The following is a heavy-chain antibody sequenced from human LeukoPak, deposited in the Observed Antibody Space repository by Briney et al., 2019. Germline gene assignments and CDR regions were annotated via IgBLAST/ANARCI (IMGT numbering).Heavy chain of an antibody. Sequence: SVKVSCKVSGYTLTELSMHWVRQAPGQGLEWMGGIIPIFGTTNYAQKFQGRVTISADESTSTAYMELSSLRSEDTAVYYCARDAGWESFDYWGQGTLVTVSS. CDR2: IIPIFGTT. CDR1: GYTLTELS. CDR3: ARDAGWESFDY. V-gene: IGHV1-69*13. D-gene: IGHD1-26*01. J-gene: IGHJ4*02.